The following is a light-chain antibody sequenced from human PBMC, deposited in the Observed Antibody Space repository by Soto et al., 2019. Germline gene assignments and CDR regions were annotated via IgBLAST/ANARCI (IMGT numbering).Light chain of an antibody. CDR1: QDIRSD. Sequence: AIQITKVPSFLTASVGDRVTITCLASQDIRSDLGWYRHSPGIAPQLLIYATSSLQSGVPSRFSGSGSGTDCTLTIASLRPKIFATYHGLKDNKYPLTVGGGTQVE. CDR3: LKDNKYPLT. CDR2: ATS. V-gene: IGKV1-6*01. J-gene: IGKJ4*01.